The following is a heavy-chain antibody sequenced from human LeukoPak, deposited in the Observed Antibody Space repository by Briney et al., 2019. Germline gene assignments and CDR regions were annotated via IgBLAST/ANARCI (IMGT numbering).Heavy chain of an antibody. CDR3: AKDPYSSSWYYFDY. V-gene: IGHV3-23*01. CDR1: GFIFSSYA. CDR2: ISGSGGST. Sequence: GGSLRLSCAASGFIFSSYAMSWVRQAPGKGLEWVSAISGSGGSTYYADSVKGRFTISRDNSKNTLYLQMNSLRAEDTAVYYCAKDPYSSSWYYFDYWGQGTLVTVSS. J-gene: IGHJ4*02. D-gene: IGHD6-13*01.